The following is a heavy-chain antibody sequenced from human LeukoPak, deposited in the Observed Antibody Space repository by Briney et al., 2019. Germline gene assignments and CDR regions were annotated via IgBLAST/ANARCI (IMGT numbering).Heavy chain of an antibody. CDR1: GFPFSSYA. D-gene: IGHD4-23*01. J-gene: IGHJ3*02. V-gene: IGHV3-23*01. CDR3: AKSDDYGGQGGAFDI. CDR2: ISDSGGST. Sequence: GGSLRLSCSASGFPFSSYAMHWVRQAAGKGLEYVSAISDSGGSTYYADSVKGRLTISRDNSKDTLYLQMNSLRAADTAVYYCAKSDDYGGQGGAFDIWGQGTMVTVSS.